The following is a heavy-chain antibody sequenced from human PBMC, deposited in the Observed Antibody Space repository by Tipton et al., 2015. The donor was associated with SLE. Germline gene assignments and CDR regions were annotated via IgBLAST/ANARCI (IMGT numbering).Heavy chain of an antibody. CDR2: IDDSGST. J-gene: IGHJ5*02. D-gene: IGHD3-16*01. CDR3: ARNEYADNNNWFDP. Sequence: TLSLTCTVSGGSISDYYWSWIRQPPGKGLEWIGYIDDSGSTNYNPSLKNRVTISVDTSKNQFSLKVNSVTAADTAVYSCARNEYADNNNWFDPWGQGILVIVSS. V-gene: IGHV4-59*01. CDR1: GGSISDYY.